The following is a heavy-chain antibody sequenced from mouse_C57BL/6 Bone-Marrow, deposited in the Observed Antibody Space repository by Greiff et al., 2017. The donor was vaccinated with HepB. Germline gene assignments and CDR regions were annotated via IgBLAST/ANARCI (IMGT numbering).Heavy chain of an antibody. CDR2: INYDGSST. CDR3: ARGNYYGSILTY. V-gene: IGHV5-16*01. D-gene: IGHD1-1*01. Sequence: EVKVVESEGGLVQPGSSMKLSCTASGFTFSDYYMAWVRQVSEKGLEWVANINYDGSSTYYLDSLKSRFIISRDNAKNILYLQMSSLKSEDTATYYCARGNYYGSILTYWGQGTLVTVSA. J-gene: IGHJ3*01. CDR1: GFTFSDYY.